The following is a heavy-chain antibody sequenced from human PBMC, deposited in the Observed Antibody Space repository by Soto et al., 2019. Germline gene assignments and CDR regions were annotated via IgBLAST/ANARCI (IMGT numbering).Heavy chain of an antibody. CDR2: IYWDDDK. Sequence: QITLKESGPTLVKPTQTLTLTCTVSGFSLSTRRMGVGWIRQPPGKALEWLALIYWDDDKRYSPSLKSRLTLTKDTSKNQVVLTMTNVDPVDTATYYCARDSSGYYGMDVWGQGTTVTVSS. V-gene: IGHV2-5*02. D-gene: IGHD6-6*01. J-gene: IGHJ6*02. CDR3: ARDSSGYYGMDV. CDR1: GFSLSTRRMG.